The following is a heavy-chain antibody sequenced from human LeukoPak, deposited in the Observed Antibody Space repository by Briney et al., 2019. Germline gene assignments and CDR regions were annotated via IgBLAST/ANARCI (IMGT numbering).Heavy chain of an antibody. CDR1: GGSFSGYY. CDR3: ARLSSSSWYRYYYYYMDV. D-gene: IGHD6-13*01. CDR2: INHSGST. Sequence: PSETLSLTCAVYGGSFSGYYWSWIRQPPGKGLEWIGEINHSGSTNYNPSLKSRVTISVDTSKNQLSLKLSSVTAADTAVYYCARLSSSSWYRYYYYYMDVWGKGTTVTVSS. J-gene: IGHJ6*03. V-gene: IGHV4-34*01.